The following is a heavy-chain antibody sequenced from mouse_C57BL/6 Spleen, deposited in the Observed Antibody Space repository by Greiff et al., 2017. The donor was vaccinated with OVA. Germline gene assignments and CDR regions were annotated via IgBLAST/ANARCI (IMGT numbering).Heavy chain of an antibody. J-gene: IGHJ2*01. Sequence: QVQLQQPGAELVRPGSSVKLSCKASGYTFTSYWMDWVKQRPGQGLEWIGNIYPSDSETHYNQKFKDKATLTVDKSSSTAYMPLSSLTSEDSAVDNCARGHSNFDYWGQGTTLTVSS. D-gene: IGHD2-5*01. V-gene: IGHV1-61*01. CDR2: IYPSDSET. CDR3: ARGHSNFDY. CDR1: GYTFTSYW.